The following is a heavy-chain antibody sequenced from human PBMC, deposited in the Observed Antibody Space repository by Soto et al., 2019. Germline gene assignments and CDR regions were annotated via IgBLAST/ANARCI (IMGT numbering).Heavy chain of an antibody. CDR2: IYYSGST. CDR3: ARDRKPSYYYYGMDV. Sequence: SKTLSLTCTVSGGSISSGDYYWSWIRQPPGKGLEWIGYIYYSGSTYYNPSLKSRVTISVDTSKNQFSLKLSSVTAADTAVYYCARDRKPSYYYYGMDVWGQGTTVTVS. CDR1: GGSISSGDYY. V-gene: IGHV4-30-4*01. J-gene: IGHJ6*02.